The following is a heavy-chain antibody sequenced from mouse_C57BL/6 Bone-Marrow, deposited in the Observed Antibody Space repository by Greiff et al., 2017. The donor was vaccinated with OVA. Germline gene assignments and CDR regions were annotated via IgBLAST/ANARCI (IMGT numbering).Heavy chain of an antibody. CDR1: GYTFTSYG. Sequence: QVQLQHSGAELARPGASVKLSCKASGYTFTSYGISWVKQRTGQGLEWIGEIYPRSGNTYYNEKFKGKATLTADKSSSTAYMELRSLTSEDSAVYFCARQLRRRGPYDAMDYWGQGTSVTVSS. V-gene: IGHV1-81*01. CDR3: ARQLRRRGPYDAMDY. CDR2: IYPRSGNT. J-gene: IGHJ4*01. D-gene: IGHD3-2*02.